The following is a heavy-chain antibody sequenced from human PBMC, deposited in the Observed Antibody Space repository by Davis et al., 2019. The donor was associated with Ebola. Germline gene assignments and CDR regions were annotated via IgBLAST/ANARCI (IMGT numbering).Heavy chain of an antibody. CDR1: GFIFSSYV. J-gene: IGHJ4*02. D-gene: IGHD3-22*01. CDR2: IKQDGSEK. V-gene: IGHV3-7*01. Sequence: GESLKISCAASGFIFSSYVMSWVRQAPGKGLEWVANIKQDGSEKYYVDSVKGRFAISRDNAKNSLYLQMNSLRAEDTAVYYCARTFNYYDSSGSHEKNYFDYWGQGTLVTVSS. CDR3: ARTFNYYDSSGSHEKNYFDY.